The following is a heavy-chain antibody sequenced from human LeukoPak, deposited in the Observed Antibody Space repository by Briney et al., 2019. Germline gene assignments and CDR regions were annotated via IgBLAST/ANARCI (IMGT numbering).Heavy chain of an antibody. D-gene: IGHD3-3*01. CDR1: GFTFSAYN. J-gene: IGHJ5*02. Sequence: PGGSLRLSCAASGFTFSAYNMNWVRRTPGKGLEWVSSITTSSTYMFYADSVKGRFTISRDNSKNTVYLQMNSLRAEDTAVYYCAKVPSISRWFDPWGQGTLVSVSS. V-gene: IGHV3-21*01. CDR3: AKVPSISRWFDP. CDR2: ITTSSTYM.